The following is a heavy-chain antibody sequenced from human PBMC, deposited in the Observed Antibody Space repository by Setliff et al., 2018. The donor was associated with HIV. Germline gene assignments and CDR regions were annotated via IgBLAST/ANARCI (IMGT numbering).Heavy chain of an antibody. CDR1: GYTFANYW. D-gene: IGHD4-17*01. J-gene: IGHJ5*02. CDR2: IYPGDSDS. CDR3: ARLGGDYGGYGTGVDWFDP. V-gene: IGHV5-51*01. Sequence: GESLKISCQGSGYTFANYWIGWVRQMPGKGLEWMGIIYPGDSDSRDSPSFQGQVIISADKSLSTAYLQWSSLKASDTAIYYCARLGGDYGGYGTGVDWFDPWGQGALVTVSS.